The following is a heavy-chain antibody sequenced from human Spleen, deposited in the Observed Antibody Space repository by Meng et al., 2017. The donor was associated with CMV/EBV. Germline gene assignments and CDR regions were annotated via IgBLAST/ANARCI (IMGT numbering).Heavy chain of an antibody. CDR3: ARDLGDIVVVPAANWFDP. Sequence: TFSDYYMHWVRQAPGQGLEWMGWINPNSGGTNYAQKFQGRVTMTRDTSISTAYMELSRLRSDDTAVYYCARDLGDIVVVPAANWFDPWGQGTLVTVSS. D-gene: IGHD2-2*01. CDR1: TFSDYY. J-gene: IGHJ5*02. CDR2: INPNSGGT. V-gene: IGHV1-2*02.